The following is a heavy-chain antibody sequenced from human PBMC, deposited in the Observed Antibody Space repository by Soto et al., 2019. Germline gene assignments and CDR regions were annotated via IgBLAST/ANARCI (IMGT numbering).Heavy chain of an antibody. CDR3: TTILFGQWLVRDY. Sequence: EVQLVESGGGLVQPGGSLKLSCAASGFTFSGSAMHWVRQASGKGLERVGRIRSKANSYATAYAASVKGRCTISRDDSKNTAYLQMISLKTEDTAVYYCTTILFGQWLVRDYWGQGTLVTVSS. CDR1: GFTFSGSA. V-gene: IGHV3-73*01. D-gene: IGHD6-19*01. CDR2: IRSKANSYAT. J-gene: IGHJ4*02.